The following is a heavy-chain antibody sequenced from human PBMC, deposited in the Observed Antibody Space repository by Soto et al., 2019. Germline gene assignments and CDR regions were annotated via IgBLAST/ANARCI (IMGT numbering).Heavy chain of an antibody. D-gene: IGHD6-19*01. V-gene: IGHV1-18*01. CDR1: GYTFTSYG. CDR3: ARAWWGPVAGTELDY. Sequence: QVQLVQSGAEVKKPGASVKVSRKASGYTFTSYGISWVRQAPGQGLEWMGWISAYNGNTNYAQKLQGRVTMTTDTSTSTAYMELRSLRSDDTAVYYCARAWWGPVAGTELDYWGQGTLVTVSS. J-gene: IGHJ4*02. CDR2: ISAYNGNT.